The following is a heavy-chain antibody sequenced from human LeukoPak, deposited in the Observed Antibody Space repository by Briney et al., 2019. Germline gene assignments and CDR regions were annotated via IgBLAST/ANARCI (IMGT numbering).Heavy chain of an antibody. V-gene: IGHV3-23*01. Sequence: AGGSLRLSCAASGFTFSSLTMNWVRQAPGKGLEWVARISGSGDITYYADSVKGRFTISRDNSRNTLYLQMSSLRAEDTAVYYCAKAPGDSSGNHYPNNWGQGMLVTVSS. CDR1: GFTFSSLT. CDR3: AKAPGDSSGNHYPNN. CDR2: ISGSGDIT. J-gene: IGHJ4*02. D-gene: IGHD3-22*01.